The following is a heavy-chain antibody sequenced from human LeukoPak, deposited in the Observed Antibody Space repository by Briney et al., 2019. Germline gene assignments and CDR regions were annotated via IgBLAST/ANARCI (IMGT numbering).Heavy chain of an antibody. CDR2: ISWDGGST. J-gene: IGHJ6*04. Sequence: GGSLRLSCAASGFTFDDYAMHWVRQAPGKGLEWVSLISWDGGSTYYADSVKGRFTISRDNAKNSLYLQMNSLRAEDTAVYYCARRRGITMVRGVTSGVLLLDVWGKGTTVTISS. CDR1: GFTFDDYA. V-gene: IGHV3-43D*03. D-gene: IGHD3-10*01. CDR3: ARRRGITMVRGVTSGVLLLDV.